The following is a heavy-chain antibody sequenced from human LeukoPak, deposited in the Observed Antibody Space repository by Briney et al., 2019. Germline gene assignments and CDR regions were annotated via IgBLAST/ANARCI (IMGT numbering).Heavy chain of an antibody. CDR2: ISAYNGNT. CDR1: GYTFTSNG. J-gene: IGHJ4*02. Sequence: ASVKVSCKASGYTFTSNGISWVRQAPGQGLEWMGWISAYNGNTNYEQKLQGRVTMTTDTSTSTAYMELRSLRSDDTAVYYCARVFSDSSSWYMGQDYFDYWGQGTLVTVSS. D-gene: IGHD6-13*01. CDR3: ARVFSDSSSWYMGQDYFDY. V-gene: IGHV1-18*01.